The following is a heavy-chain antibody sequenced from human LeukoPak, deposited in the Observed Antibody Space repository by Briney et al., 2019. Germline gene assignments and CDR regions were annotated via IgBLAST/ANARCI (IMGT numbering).Heavy chain of an antibody. CDR1: GFTFSSYT. V-gene: IGHV3-30-3*02. CDR2: ISYDGSNK. CDR3: ANEIRPNDY. J-gene: IGHJ4*02. D-gene: IGHD4-17*01. Sequence: GGSLRLSCAASGFTFSSYTMNWVRQAPGKGLGWVALISYDGSNKFYADSVKGRFSIFRDKSKKTLYLQMNSLRAEDTAVYYCANEIRPNDYWGQGTQVTVSS.